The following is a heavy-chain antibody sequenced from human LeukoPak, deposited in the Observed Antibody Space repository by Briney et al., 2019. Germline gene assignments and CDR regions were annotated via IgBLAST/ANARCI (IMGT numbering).Heavy chain of an antibody. CDR3: AKYCSGATCSGY. D-gene: IGHD2-15*01. J-gene: IGHJ4*02. CDR1: GFTFSSYS. CDR2: IKESGDIT. Sequence: GSLRLSCAASGFTFSSYSMCWVRQAPGKGPEWVSGIKESGDITYYADSVKGRFTISRDNSKNTLYLQMNSLRAEDTAKYYCAKYCSGATCSGYWGQGTLVTVSS. V-gene: IGHV3-23*01.